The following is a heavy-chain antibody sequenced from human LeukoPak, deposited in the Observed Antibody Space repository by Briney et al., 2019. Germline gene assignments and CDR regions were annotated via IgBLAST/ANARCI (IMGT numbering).Heavy chain of an antibody. D-gene: IGHD3-3*01. V-gene: IGHV3-7*01. CDR1: GFTFSSYS. CDR3: ARGGRQYYDFWSGYGDY. Sequence: PGGSLRLSFAASGFTFSSYSMNWVRQAPGKGLEWVANIKQDGSEKYYVDSVKGRFTISRDNAKNSLYLQMNSLRAEDTAVYYCARGGRQYYDFWSGYGDYWGQGTLVTVSS. J-gene: IGHJ4*02. CDR2: IKQDGSEK.